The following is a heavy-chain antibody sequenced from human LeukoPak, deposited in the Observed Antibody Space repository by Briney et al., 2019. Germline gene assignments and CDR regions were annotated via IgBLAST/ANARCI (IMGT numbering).Heavy chain of an antibody. CDR1: GLTFSSHW. CDR3: AREGCSGGSCYHNWFDP. D-gene: IGHD2-15*01. Sequence: PGGSLRLSCAASGLTFSSHWMSWVRQAPGKGLEWVANINQDGSEKYYVDSVKGRFTISRDNAKNSLYLQMNSLRAEDTAVYYCAREGCSGGSCYHNWFDPWGQGTLVTVSS. V-gene: IGHV3-7*01. CDR2: INQDGSEK. J-gene: IGHJ5*02.